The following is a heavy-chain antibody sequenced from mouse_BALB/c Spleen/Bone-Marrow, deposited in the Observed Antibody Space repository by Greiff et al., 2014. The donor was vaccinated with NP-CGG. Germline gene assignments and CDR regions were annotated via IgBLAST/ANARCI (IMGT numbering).Heavy chain of an antibody. Sequence: EVMLVESGGGLVKPGGSLKLSCAASGFTFSSYTMSWVRQTPEKRLEWVATITSGGSYTYYPDSVKGRFTISRDIAKNTLYLQMSSLRSEDTAMYYCTRDLYDGYSYYAMGYWGQGTSVTVSS. CDR1: GFTFSSYT. CDR2: ITSGGSYT. CDR3: TRDLYDGYSYYAMGY. D-gene: IGHD2-3*01. J-gene: IGHJ4*01. V-gene: IGHV5-6-4*01.